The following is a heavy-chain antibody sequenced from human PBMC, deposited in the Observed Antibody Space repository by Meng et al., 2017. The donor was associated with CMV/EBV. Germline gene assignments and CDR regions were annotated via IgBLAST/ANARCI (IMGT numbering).Heavy chain of an antibody. Sequence: ASVKVSCKASGYTLTSYDINWVRQATGQGLEWMGWMNPNSGNTGYAQKFQGRVTMTRDTSISTAYMELSRLRSDDTAVYYCARTYYDFWSGYYGADAFDIWGQGTMVTVSS. CDR1: GYTLTSYD. CDR3: ARTYYDFWSGYYGADAFDI. V-gene: IGHV1-8*01. D-gene: IGHD3-3*01. CDR2: MNPNSGNT. J-gene: IGHJ3*02.